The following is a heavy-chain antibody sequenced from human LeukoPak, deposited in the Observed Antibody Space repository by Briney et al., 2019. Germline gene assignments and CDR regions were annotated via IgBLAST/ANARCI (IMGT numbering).Heavy chain of an antibody. V-gene: IGHV3-21*01. Sequence: GGSLRLSCTASGFTFGDYAMSWFRQTPGQGLEWVPSITSGSSHIYYADSVKGRFTISRDNAKSSLYLQMNSLRAEDTAVYYCARDPYSGSYGADYYYYMDVWGKGTTVTISS. CDR1: GFTFGDYA. D-gene: IGHD1-26*01. J-gene: IGHJ6*03. CDR3: ARDPYSGSYGADYYYYMDV. CDR2: ITSGSSHI.